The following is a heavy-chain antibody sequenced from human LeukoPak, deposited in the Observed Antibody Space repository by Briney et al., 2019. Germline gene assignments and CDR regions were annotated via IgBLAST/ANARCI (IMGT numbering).Heavy chain of an antibody. CDR1: GYTFTSYY. CDR2: INPSGGST. Sequence: ASVKVSCKASGYTFTSYYMHWVRQAPGQGLEWMGIINPSGGSTSYAQKFQGRVTMTRDMSTSTVYMELSSLRSEDTAVYYCARGDLTYYDILTGYYASDYWGQGTLVTVSS. V-gene: IGHV1-46*01. CDR3: ARGDLTYYDILTGYYASDY. D-gene: IGHD3-9*01. J-gene: IGHJ4*02.